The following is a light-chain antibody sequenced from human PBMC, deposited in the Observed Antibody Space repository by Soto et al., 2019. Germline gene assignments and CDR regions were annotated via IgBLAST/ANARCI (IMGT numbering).Light chain of an antibody. CDR2: DAS. CDR3: QQYTNTNKPWM. CDR1: QTISTW. Sequence: DIQVTQSPPTLSASVGDRVTITCRASQTISTWLAWYQQKPGKAPKLLVYDASTLPSGVASRFSGSGSGTEFTLIISGLQPDDSATYYCQQYTNTNKPWMFGQGTKVEI. V-gene: IGKV1-5*01. J-gene: IGKJ1*01.